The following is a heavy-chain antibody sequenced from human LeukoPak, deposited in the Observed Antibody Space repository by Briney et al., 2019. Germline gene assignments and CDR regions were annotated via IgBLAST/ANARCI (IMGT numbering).Heavy chain of an antibody. CDR2: ISGYNGNT. V-gene: IGHV1-18*01. CDR1: GYTFTSYG. Sequence: ASVKVSCRASGYTFTSYGISWVRQAPGQGLECMGWISGYNGNTNYAQKFQGRVTMTTDTSTSTAYMELRSLRSDDTAVYDCASADIRAIASSGWYGFGYWGQGTLVSVSS. J-gene: IGHJ4*02. D-gene: IGHD6-19*01. CDR3: ASADIRAIASSGWYGFGY.